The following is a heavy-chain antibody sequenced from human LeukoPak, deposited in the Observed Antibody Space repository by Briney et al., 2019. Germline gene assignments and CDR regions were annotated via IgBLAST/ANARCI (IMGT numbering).Heavy chain of an antibody. D-gene: IGHD6-13*01. V-gene: IGHV5-51*01. J-gene: IGHJ5*02. CDR2: IYPGGSVF. Sequence: GESLKTSCKGFGNSFTNYWIGWVRQMPGKGLEWMGIIYPGGSVFHYSPSFHGQVTISADTSISTAYLQWTGLKASDSAMYYCACRRYSDTWSDPWGQGTLVTVSS. CDR3: ACRRYSDTWSDP. CDR1: GNSFTNYW.